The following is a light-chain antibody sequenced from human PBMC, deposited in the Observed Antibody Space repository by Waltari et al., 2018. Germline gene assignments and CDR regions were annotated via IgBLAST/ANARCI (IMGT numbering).Light chain of an antibody. V-gene: IGKV1-39*02. CDR2: KAS. Sequence: DIELTQSPSSLSASLGDRVTITCRTSEKINNYLNWYQQKPGNAPKLLIYKASTLQIGVPSRFSGSGSGTDYTFTISSLQSEDIGTYYCQHGYDPPYSFGRGPKWRS. CDR3: QHGYDPPYS. J-gene: IGKJ2*03. CDR1: EKINNY.